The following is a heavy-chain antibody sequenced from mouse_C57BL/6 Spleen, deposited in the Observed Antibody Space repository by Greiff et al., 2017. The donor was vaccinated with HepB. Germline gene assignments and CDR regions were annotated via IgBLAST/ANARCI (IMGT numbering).Heavy chain of an antibody. D-gene: IGHD2-3*01. Sequence: VQLVESGAELVKPGASVKLSCKASGYTFTEYTIHWVKQRSGQGLEWIGWFYPGSGSIKYNEKFKDKATLTADKSSSTVYMELSRLTSEDSAVYFCARHSLYDGYYDWYFDVWGTGTTVTVSS. CDR3: ARHSLYDGYYDWYFDV. V-gene: IGHV1-62-2*01. CDR2: FYPGSGSI. CDR1: GYTFTEYT. J-gene: IGHJ1*03.